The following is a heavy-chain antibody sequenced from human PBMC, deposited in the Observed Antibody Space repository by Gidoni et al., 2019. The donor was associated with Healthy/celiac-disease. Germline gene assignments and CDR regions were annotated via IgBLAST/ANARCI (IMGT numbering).Heavy chain of an antibody. J-gene: IGHJ4*02. D-gene: IGHD6-19*01. CDR2: ISGSGGST. V-gene: IGHV3-23*01. CDR1: GFTFRSYA. Sequence: EVQLLESGGGLVQPGGSLSLSCAASGFTFRSYAMSWVRQAPGNGLECGSAISGSGGSTYYADSVKGRFTISRDNSKNTLYLQMNSLRAEDTAVYYCAKDLRGAVAAYFDYWGQGTLVTVSS. CDR3: AKDLRGAVAAYFDY.